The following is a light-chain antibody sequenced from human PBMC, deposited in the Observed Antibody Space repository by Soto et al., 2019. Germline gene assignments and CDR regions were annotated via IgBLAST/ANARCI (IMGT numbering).Light chain of an antibody. J-gene: IGKJ1*01. CDR1: QSISNH. CDR2: AAS. Sequence: DIQLTQSPSSLSASVGDRFIITCRASQSISNHLNWYQQKPGKAPKLLIFAASSLQSGVPSRFSGSRSGPDFTLTISSLQPEDFATYYCQQSYSSPPTFGQGTKVDIK. CDR3: QQSYSSPPT. V-gene: IGKV1-39*01.